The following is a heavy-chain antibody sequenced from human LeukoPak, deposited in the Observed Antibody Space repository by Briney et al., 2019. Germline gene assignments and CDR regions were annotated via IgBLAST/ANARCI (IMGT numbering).Heavy chain of an antibody. J-gene: IGHJ5*02. Sequence: QPGGSLRLSCAASGFTFSSYEMNWVRQAPGKGLEWVSYISSSGSTIYYADSVKGRFTISRDNAKNSLYLQMNSLRAEDTAVYYCARENSIGAYYYGSGTRWFDPWGQGTLVTVSS. D-gene: IGHD3-10*01. CDR2: ISSSGSTI. V-gene: IGHV3-48*03. CDR1: GFTFSSYE. CDR3: ARENSIGAYYYGSGTRWFDP.